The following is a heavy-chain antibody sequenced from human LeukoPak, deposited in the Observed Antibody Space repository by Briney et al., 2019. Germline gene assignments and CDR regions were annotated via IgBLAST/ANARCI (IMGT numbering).Heavy chain of an antibody. J-gene: IGHJ6*02. CDR3: AREGGRDFWSGYYTYRYYYGMDV. D-gene: IGHD3-3*01. CDR2: ISGSGGST. CDR1: GFTFSSYA. V-gene: IGHV3-23*01. Sequence: GGSLRLSCAASGFTFSSYAMSWVRQAPGKGLEWVSAISGSGGSTYYADSVKGRFTISRDNSKNSLYLQMNSLRAEDTAVYYCAREGGRDFWSGYYTYRYYYGMDVWGQGTTVTVSS.